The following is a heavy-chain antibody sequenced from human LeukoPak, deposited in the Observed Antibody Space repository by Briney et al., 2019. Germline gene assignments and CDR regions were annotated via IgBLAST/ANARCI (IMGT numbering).Heavy chain of an antibody. CDR3: ARDRDSYGYGLYYFDY. CDR1: GFTFSSYG. J-gene: IGHJ4*02. Sequence: GSLRLSCAASGFTFSSYGMHWVRQAPGKGLEWGAVIWYDGSNKYYADSVKGRFTISRDNSKNTLYLQMNSLRAEDTAVYYCARDRDSYGYGLYYFDYWGQGTLVTVSS. D-gene: IGHD5-18*01. CDR2: IWYDGSNK. V-gene: IGHV3-33*01.